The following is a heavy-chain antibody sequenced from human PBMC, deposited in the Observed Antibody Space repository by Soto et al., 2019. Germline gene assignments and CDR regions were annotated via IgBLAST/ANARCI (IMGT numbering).Heavy chain of an antibody. Sequence: GGSLRLSCAASGFTFSSYAMHGFGQAPGKGLEWVAVISYDGSNKYYADSVKGRFTISRDNSKNTLYLQMNSLRAEDTAVYYRAKDQEEWLVPGGGIDYWGQGTLATVSS. CDR3: AKDQEEWLVPGGGIDY. J-gene: IGHJ4*02. CDR2: ISYDGSNK. D-gene: IGHD6-19*01. V-gene: IGHV3-30*18. CDR1: GFTFSSYA.